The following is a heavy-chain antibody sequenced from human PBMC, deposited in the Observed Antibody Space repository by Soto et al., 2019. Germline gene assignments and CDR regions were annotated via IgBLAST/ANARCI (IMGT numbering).Heavy chain of an antibody. CDR2: ISYDGSNK. D-gene: IGHD3-22*01. J-gene: IGHJ5*02. CDR1: GFTFSSYG. CDR3: AKFETGNYDSSVYDWFDP. V-gene: IGHV3-30*18. Sequence: VGSLRLSCTASGFTFSSYGMHWVRQAPGKGLEWVAVISYDGSNKYYADSVKGRFTISRDNSKNTLYLQMNSLRAEDTAVYYCAKFETGNYDSSVYDWFDPWGQGTLVTVSS.